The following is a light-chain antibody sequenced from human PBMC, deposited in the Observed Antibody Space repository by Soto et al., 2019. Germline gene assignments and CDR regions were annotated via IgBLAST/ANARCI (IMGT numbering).Light chain of an antibody. V-gene: IGKV3-20*01. J-gene: IGKJ3*01. CDR2: GVS. CDR1: QGISSTF. Sequence: EIVLTQSPGTLSLSPGERATLSCRASQGISSTFLAWYQQKPGQAPRLLIYGVSSRAAGIPDRFSGSGSGTDFTLTISRLEPEDFAVYYCQLYGRSQFTFGPGTRVDIK. CDR3: QLYGRSQFT.